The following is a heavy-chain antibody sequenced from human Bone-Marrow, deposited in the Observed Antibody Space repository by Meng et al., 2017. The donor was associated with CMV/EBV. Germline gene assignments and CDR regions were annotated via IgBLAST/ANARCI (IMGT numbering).Heavy chain of an antibody. Sequence: GESLKISCAASGFTFSSYEMNWVRQAPGKGLEWVSYISSSGSTIYYADSVKGRFTISRDNAKNSLYLQMNSLRAEDTAVYYCARDSARPNIFGVVISETDRDYWGQGTLVTVSS. CDR3: ARDSARPNIFGVVISETDRDY. D-gene: IGHD3-3*02. CDR1: GFTFSSYE. J-gene: IGHJ4*02. V-gene: IGHV3-48*03. CDR2: ISSSGSTI.